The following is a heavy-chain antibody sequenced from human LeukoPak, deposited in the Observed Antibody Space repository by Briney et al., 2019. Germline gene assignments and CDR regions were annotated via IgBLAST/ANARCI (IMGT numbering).Heavy chain of an antibody. CDR1: GFTFKNYA. J-gene: IGHJ5*02. Sequence: GGSLRLSCAASGFTFKNYAMSWVRQAPGKGLEWVSAISGTADRTYYVGSVKGRFTVSRDNSKNMVYLQMSGLRTEDTAVYYCANSRGYGSGNLWGQGTLVTVSS. CDR3: ANSRGYGSGNL. V-gene: IGHV3-23*01. CDR2: ISGTADRT. D-gene: IGHD3-10*01.